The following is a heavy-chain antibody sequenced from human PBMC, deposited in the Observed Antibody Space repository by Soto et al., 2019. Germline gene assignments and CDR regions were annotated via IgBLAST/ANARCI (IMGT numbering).Heavy chain of an antibody. CDR1: GFTFSNAW. CDR2: IKSKTDGGTT. Sequence: GGSLRLSCAASGFTFSNAWMNWVRQAPGKGLEWVGRIKSKTDGGTTDYAAPVKGRFTISRDDSKNTLYLQMNSLKTEDTAVYYCTTGWLRSIANYYYYGMDVWGQGTTVTVSS. D-gene: IGHD5-12*01. J-gene: IGHJ6*02. CDR3: TTGWLRSIANYYYYGMDV. V-gene: IGHV3-15*07.